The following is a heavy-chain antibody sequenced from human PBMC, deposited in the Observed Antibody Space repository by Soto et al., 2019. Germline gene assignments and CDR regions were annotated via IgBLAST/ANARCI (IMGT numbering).Heavy chain of an antibody. V-gene: IGHV1-18*01. J-gene: IGHJ4*02. CDR1: GYTFTSYG. D-gene: IGHD3-9*01. CDR2: ISAYNGST. Sequence: ASVKVSCKASGYTFTSYGISWVRQAPGQGLEWMGWISAYNGSTSYAQKFQGRVTMTRDTSTSTVYMELSSLRSEDTAVYYCARVPDIPPEYYFDYWGQGTLVTVSS. CDR3: ARVPDIPPEYYFDY.